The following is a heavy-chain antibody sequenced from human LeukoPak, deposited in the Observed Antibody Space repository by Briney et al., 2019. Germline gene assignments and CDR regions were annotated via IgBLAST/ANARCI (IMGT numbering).Heavy chain of an antibody. D-gene: IGHD2-15*01. J-gene: IGHJ5*02. CDR2: IDPSDSYT. CDR3: ARRMGYCSGGSCLNWFDP. Sequence: GESLKISCKGSGYSFTSYWISWVRQMPGKGLEWMGRIDPSDSYTNYNPSFQGHVTFSADKSISTAYLQWSSLKASDTAMYFCARRMGYCSGGSCLNWFDPWGQGTLVTVSS. CDR1: GYSFTSYW. V-gene: IGHV5-10-1*01.